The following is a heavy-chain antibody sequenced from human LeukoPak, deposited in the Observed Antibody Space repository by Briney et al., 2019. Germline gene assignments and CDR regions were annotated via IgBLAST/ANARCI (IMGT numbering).Heavy chain of an antibody. CDR1: GFTFSSYG. D-gene: IGHD2-21*01. Sequence: GGSLRLSCAASGFTFSSYGMHWVRQAPGKGLEWVAVISYDGSNKYYADSVKGRFTISRDNSKNTLYLQMNSLRAEDTAVYYCAKGPYCGGECYWNYWYFDLWGRGTLGTVSS. CDR2: ISYDGSNK. CDR3: AKGPYCGGECYWNYWYFDL. V-gene: IGHV3-30*18. J-gene: IGHJ2*01.